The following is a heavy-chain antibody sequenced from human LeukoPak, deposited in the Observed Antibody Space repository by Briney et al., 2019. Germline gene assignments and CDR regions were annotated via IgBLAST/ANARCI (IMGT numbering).Heavy chain of an antibody. CDR1: GGSISSSTYF. V-gene: IGHV4-39*01. J-gene: IGHJ5*02. CDR2: IFNSGTT. D-gene: IGHD1-26*01. Sequence: SETLSLTCTVSGGSISSSTYFWDWIRQPPGKGLEWIGSIFNSGTTYYNPSLKSRVTISVDTSKNQFSLKLNSVTAADTAVYYCARHGSYYFWFDPWGQGTLVTVSS. CDR3: ARHGSYYFWFDP.